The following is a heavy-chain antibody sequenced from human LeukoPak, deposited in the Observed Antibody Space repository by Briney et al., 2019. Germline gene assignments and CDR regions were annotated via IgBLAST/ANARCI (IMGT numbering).Heavy chain of an antibody. CDR1: GESFSGYY. J-gene: IGHJ4*02. CDR2: INHSGST. V-gene: IGHV4-34*01. D-gene: IGHD5-24*01. CDR3: ARTRDGYPDY. Sequence: PSETLSLTCAVYGESFSGYYWSWIRQPPGKGLEWIGEINHSGSTNYNPSLKSRVTISVDTSKNQFSLKLSSVTAADTAVYYCARTRDGYPDYWGQGTLVTVSS.